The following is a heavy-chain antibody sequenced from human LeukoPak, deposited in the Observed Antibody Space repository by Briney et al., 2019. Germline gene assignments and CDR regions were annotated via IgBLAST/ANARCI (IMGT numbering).Heavy chain of an antibody. D-gene: IGHD1-26*01. CDR2: ISSGGSTV. Sequence: GGSPRLSCAASGFTFSSYEMNWVRQAPGKGLEWVSYISSGGSTVYYADSVKGRFTISRDNAKNSLYLQMNSLRAEDTAVYYCARVIIVGATGIWGQGTMVTVSS. J-gene: IGHJ3*02. V-gene: IGHV3-48*03. CDR1: GFTFSSYE. CDR3: ARVIIVGATGI.